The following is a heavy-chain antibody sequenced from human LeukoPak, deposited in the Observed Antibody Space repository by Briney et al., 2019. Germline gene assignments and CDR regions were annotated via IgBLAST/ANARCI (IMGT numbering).Heavy chain of an antibody. V-gene: IGHV3-23*01. Sequence: GGSLRLSCAASGFTFSSYAMSWVRQAPGKGLEWVSAISGSGGSTYYADSVKGRFTIFRDNSKNTLYLQMNSLRAEDTAVYYCAKDPTGPRGSYWGQGTLVTASS. J-gene: IGHJ4*02. D-gene: IGHD1-14*01. CDR2: ISGSGGST. CDR1: GFTFSSYA. CDR3: AKDPTGPRGSY.